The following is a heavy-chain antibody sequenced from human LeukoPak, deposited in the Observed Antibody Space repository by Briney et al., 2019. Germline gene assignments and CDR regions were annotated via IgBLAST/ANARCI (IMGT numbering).Heavy chain of an antibody. Sequence: SETLSLTCTVSGGSISSYYWSWIRLPAGKGLEWLGRIYTSGSTNYNPSLKSRVTMSVDTSKNQFSLKMSSVTAADTAVYYCARDSGTTGEVRFDPWGQGTLVTVSS. V-gene: IGHV4-4*07. CDR1: GGSISSYY. D-gene: IGHD3-10*01. CDR2: IYTSGST. J-gene: IGHJ5*02. CDR3: ARDSGTTGEVRFDP.